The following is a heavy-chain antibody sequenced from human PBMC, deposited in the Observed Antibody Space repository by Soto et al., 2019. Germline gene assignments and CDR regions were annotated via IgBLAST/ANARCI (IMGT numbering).Heavy chain of an antibody. Sequence: SETLSLTCTVSGGSISSGGYYWSWIRQHPGKGLEWIGYIYYSGSTYYNPSLKSRVTISVDTSKNQFSLKLSSVTAADTAVYYCARVSRHIVVVPEFDYWGQGTLVTVSS. J-gene: IGHJ4*02. CDR3: ARVSRHIVVVPEFDY. CDR1: GGSISSGGYY. D-gene: IGHD2-2*01. V-gene: IGHV4-31*03. CDR2: IYYSGST.